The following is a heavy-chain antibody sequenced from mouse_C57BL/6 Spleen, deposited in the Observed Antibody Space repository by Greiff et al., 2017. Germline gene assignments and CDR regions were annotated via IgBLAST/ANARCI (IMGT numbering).Heavy chain of an antibody. CDR3: ARIEGPSLEDFDY. CDR1: GYTFTSYW. V-gene: IGHV1-50*01. Sequence: QVQLQQSGAELVKPGASVKLSCKASGYTFTSYWMQWVKQRPGQGLEWIGEIDPSDSYTNYNQKFKGKATLTVDTSSSTAYMQLSSLTSEDSAVYYCARIEGPSLEDFDYWGQGTTLTVSS. CDR2: IDPSDSYT. J-gene: IGHJ2*01.